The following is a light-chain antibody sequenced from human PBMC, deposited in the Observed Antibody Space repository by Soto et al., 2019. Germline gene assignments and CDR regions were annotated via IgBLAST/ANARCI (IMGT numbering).Light chain of an antibody. CDR2: DAS. Sequence: EIVLTQSPATLSLSPGERATLSCRASQSVSSYLAWYQQKPGQAPRLLIYDASNRTTGIPARFSVSGSGTDFALTISSLEPEAFAVYYCQQRSNWPRSITFGQGTRLEIK. J-gene: IGKJ5*01. CDR1: QSVSSY. CDR3: QQRSNWPRSIT. V-gene: IGKV3-11*01.